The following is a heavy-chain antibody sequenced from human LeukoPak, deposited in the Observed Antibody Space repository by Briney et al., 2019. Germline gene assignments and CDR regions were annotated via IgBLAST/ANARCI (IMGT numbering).Heavy chain of an antibody. V-gene: IGHV4-34*01. CDR2: INHSGST. CDR1: GGSFSGYY. J-gene: IGHJ4*02. D-gene: IGHD6-19*01. CDR3: ARLSPPPGIVLHGTVDY. Sequence: PSETLSLTCAVYGGSFSGYYWRWSWIRQPPGKGLEWVGEINHSGSTNYNPSLKSRVTIYVDTSKNQFSLNLSSVTAPDTAVCYCARLSPPPGIVLHGTVDYWGQGTLATVSP.